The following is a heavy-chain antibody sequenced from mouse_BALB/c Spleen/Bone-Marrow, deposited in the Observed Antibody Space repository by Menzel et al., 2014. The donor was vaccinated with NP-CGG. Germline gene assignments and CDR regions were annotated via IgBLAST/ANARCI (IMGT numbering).Heavy chain of an antibody. CDR3: ARSTMITTGYYYAMDY. Sequence: EVMLVESGGGLVQPGGSRKVSCAASGFTFSSFGMHWVRQAPEKGLEWVAYISSGSSTIXYADTVKGRFTISRDNPKNTLFLQMTSLRSEDTAMYYCARSTMITTGYYYAMDYWGQGTSVTVSS. CDR2: ISSGSSTI. J-gene: IGHJ4*01. CDR1: GFTFSSFG. V-gene: IGHV5-17*02. D-gene: IGHD2-4*01.